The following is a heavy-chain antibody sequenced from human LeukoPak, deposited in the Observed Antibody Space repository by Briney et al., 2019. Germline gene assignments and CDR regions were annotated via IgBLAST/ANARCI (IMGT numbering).Heavy chain of an antibody. CDR3: ARGRQYCSSTSCSPYSDY. V-gene: IGHV3-53*01. Sequence: GGSLRLSCAASGFTVSSNYMSWVRQAPGKGLEWVSVIYSGGSTYYADSVKGRFTISRDNSKNTLYLQMNSLRAEDTAVYYCARGRQYCSSTSCSPYSDYWGQGTLVTVSS. CDR1: GFTVSSNY. D-gene: IGHD2-2*01. CDR2: IYSGGST. J-gene: IGHJ4*02.